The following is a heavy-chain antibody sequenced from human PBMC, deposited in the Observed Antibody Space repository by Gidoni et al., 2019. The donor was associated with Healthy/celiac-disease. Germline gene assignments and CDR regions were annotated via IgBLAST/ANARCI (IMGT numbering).Heavy chain of an antibody. V-gene: IGHV4-38-2*01. CDR2: IYHSGST. Sequence: QVQLQESGPGLVKPSETLSLTCAVSGYAISSGYYWGWIRQPPGKGLEWIGSIYHSGSTYYNPSLQSRVTISVDTSQNPFSLKLSSVTAADTAVYYCARAISYYDFWSGYYYFDYWGQGALVTVSS. D-gene: IGHD3-3*01. CDR3: ARAISYYDFWSGYYYFDY. CDR1: GYAISSGYY. J-gene: IGHJ4*02.